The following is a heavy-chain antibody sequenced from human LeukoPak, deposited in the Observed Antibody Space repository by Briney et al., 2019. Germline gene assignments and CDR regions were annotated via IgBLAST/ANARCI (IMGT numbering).Heavy chain of an antibody. Sequence: ASVKVSCKASGYTFTSYYMHWVRQAPGQGLEWMGIINPSGGSTNYAQKLQGRVTMTTDTSTSTAYMELRSLRSDDTAVYYCARGNSGYSSGWYSGYYYYYYMDVWGKGTTVTISS. J-gene: IGHJ6*03. D-gene: IGHD6-19*01. CDR2: INPSGGST. V-gene: IGHV1-46*01. CDR3: ARGNSGYSSGWYSGYYYYYYMDV. CDR1: GYTFTSYY.